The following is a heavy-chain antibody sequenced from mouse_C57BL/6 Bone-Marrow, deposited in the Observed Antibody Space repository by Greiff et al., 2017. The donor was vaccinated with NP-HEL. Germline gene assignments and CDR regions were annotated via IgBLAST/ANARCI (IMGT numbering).Heavy chain of an antibody. Sequence: EVQVVESGPGLVKPSQSLSLTCSVTGYSITSGYYWNWIRQFPGNKLEWMGYISYDGSNNYNPSLKNRISITRDTSKNQFFLKLNSVTTEDTATYYCARTPLYYDYAPPFDYWGQGTTLTVSS. D-gene: IGHD2-4*01. CDR2: ISYDGSN. CDR1: GYSITSGYY. V-gene: IGHV3-6*01. CDR3: ARTPLYYDYAPPFDY. J-gene: IGHJ2*01.